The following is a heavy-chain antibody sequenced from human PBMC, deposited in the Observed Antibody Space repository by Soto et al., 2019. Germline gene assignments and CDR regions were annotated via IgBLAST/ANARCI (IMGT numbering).Heavy chain of an antibody. Sequence: EVQLVESGGGLVQPGRSLRLSCAASGFTFDDYAMHWVRQAPGKGLEWVSGISWNSGSIGYADSVKGRFTISRENAKKCLYLQIKSLRAEDQAFYLCAKGFGYCRCNSCSGAFDIWGQGTMVTVSS. D-gene: IGHD2-2*01. CDR1: GFTFDDYA. CDR2: ISWNSGSI. J-gene: IGHJ3*02. CDR3: AKGFGYCRCNSCSGAFDI. V-gene: IGHV3-9*01.